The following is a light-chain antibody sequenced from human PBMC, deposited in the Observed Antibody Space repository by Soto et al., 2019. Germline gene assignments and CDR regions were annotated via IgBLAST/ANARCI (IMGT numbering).Light chain of an antibody. V-gene: IGKV3-11*01. Sequence: EIVLKQSPVTLSLSPGERATLSCRASQSVNSYLAWYQQKPGQAPRLLIYDATSRATGIPARFSGSGSGTDFTLTISSLEPEDFAGYYCQQRSKWSVPFGGRTKVEIK. CDR2: DAT. CDR3: QQRSKWSVP. J-gene: IGKJ4*01. CDR1: QSVNSY.